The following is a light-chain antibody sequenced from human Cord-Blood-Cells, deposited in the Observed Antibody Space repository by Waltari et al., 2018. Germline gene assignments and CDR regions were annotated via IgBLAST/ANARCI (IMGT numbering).Light chain of an antibody. V-gene: IGLV2-14*03. CDR3: SSYTSSSTLDYV. J-gene: IGLJ1*01. CDR2: DVS. Sequence: QSALTQPASVSGSPGQSLTISCTGTSSDVGGYNSVSCYQQHPGKAPKLMIYDVSNRPSGVSNRFSGSKSGNTASLTISGLQAEDEADYYCSSYTSSSTLDYVFGTGTKVTVL. CDR1: SSDVGGYNS.